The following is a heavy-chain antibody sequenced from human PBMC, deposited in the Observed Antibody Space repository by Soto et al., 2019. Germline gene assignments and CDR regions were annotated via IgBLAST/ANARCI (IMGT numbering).Heavy chain of an antibody. CDR2: ISGSGGST. D-gene: IGHD3-10*01. CDR3: AIGGTNYYGMDV. Sequence: GGSLRLSXAASGFTFSSYAMSWVRQAPGKGLEWVSAISGSGGSTYYADSVKGRFTISRDNSKNTLYLQMNSLRAEDTAVYYCAIGGTNYYGMDVWGQGTTVTVSS. CDR1: GFTFSSYA. J-gene: IGHJ6*02. V-gene: IGHV3-23*01.